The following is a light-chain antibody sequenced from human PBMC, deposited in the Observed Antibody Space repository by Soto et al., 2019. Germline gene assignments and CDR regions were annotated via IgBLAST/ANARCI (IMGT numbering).Light chain of an antibody. CDR3: QQYENLPT. J-gene: IGKJ5*01. CDR2: DAS. V-gene: IGKV1-33*01. Sequence: DIQTTQSPSCLSASVGDRVTITCRAGQSISSYLNWYQQKPGRAPKLLIYDASNLEAGVPSRFRGSGSGTDFTFTISRLQPEDIATYYCQQYENLPTFGQGTRLEIK. CDR1: QSISSY.